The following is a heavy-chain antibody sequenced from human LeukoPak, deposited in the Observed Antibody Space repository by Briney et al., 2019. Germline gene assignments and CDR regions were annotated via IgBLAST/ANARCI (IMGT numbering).Heavy chain of an antibody. Sequence: SETLSLTCAVSGYSISSGYYWGWIRQPPGKGLEWIGSIYHSGSTYYNPSLKSRVTISVDTSKNQFSLKLSSVTAAVTAVYYCARHRGAQLRYFDWLSWFDPWGQGTLVTVSS. CDR3: ARHRGAQLRYFDWLSWFDP. D-gene: IGHD3-9*01. CDR1: GYSISSGYY. V-gene: IGHV4-38-2*01. J-gene: IGHJ5*02. CDR2: IYHSGST.